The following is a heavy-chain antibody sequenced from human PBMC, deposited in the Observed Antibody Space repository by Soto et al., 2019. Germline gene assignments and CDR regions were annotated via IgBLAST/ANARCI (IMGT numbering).Heavy chain of an antibody. Sequence: GGSLRISCAASGFPFSSYSMNRVCQVSGKGLEWVSYFSSSSSTIYYADFVKGRFTISRDNAKNSLYLQMNSLRDEDTAVYYCARDAPPTDYWGQGTLVTVSS. V-gene: IGHV3-48*02. CDR3: ARDAPPTDY. CDR1: GFPFSSYS. J-gene: IGHJ4*02. CDR2: FSSSSSTI.